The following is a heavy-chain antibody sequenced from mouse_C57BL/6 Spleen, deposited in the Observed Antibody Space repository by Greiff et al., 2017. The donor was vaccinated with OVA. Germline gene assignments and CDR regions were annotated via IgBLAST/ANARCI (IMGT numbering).Heavy chain of an antibody. J-gene: IGHJ4*01. CDR3: ANPFYYYGSSSYAMDY. CDR2: IHPNSGST. Sequence: QVQLQQPGAELVKPGASVKLSCKASGYTFTSYWMHWVKQRPGQGLEWIGMIHPNSGSTNYNEKFKSKATLTVDKSSSTAYMQLSSLTSEDSAVYYCANPFYYYGSSSYAMDYWGKGTSVTVSS. D-gene: IGHD1-1*01. CDR1: GYTFTSYW. V-gene: IGHV1-64*01.